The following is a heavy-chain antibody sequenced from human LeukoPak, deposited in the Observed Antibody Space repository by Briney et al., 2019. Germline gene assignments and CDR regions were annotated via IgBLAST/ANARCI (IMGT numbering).Heavy chain of an antibody. V-gene: IGHV3-7*01. D-gene: IGHD3-3*01. J-gene: IGHJ4*02. CDR2: IKQDGSEK. CDR1: GFTFSNAW. Sequence: PGGSLRLSCTASGFTFSNAWMTWVRQAPGKGLEWVANIKQDGSEKYYVDSVKGRFTISRDNAKNSLYLQMNSLRAEDTAVYYCARDPYYDFWSGYYRGKGGYFDYWGQGTLVTVSS. CDR3: ARDPYYDFWSGYYRGKGGYFDY.